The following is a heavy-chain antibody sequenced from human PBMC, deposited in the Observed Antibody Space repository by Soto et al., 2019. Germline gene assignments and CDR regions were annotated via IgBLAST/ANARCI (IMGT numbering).Heavy chain of an antibody. D-gene: IGHD3-3*01. J-gene: IGHJ5*02. Sequence: ASVKVSCKASGYTFTSYSMHWVRQAPGQRLEWMGWINAGNGNTKYSQKFQGRVTITRDTSASTAFMELSSLRSEDTAVYYCARGVGPVLRFLEGWFDHWGQGTLVTVSS. CDR2: INAGNGNT. CDR1: GYTFTSYS. V-gene: IGHV1-3*01. CDR3: ARGVGPVLRFLEGWFDH.